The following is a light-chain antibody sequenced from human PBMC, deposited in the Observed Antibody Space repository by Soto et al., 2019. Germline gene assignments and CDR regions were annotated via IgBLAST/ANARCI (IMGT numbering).Light chain of an antibody. CDR3: QSYDSSLSAL. Sequence: SVLTQPPSVSGAPGQRVTISCTGISSSIGAGYDVHWYQQLPGTAPKLLIYGNSNRPSGIPDRFSGSRSGTSASLAITGLQAEDEADYYCQSYDSSLSALFGTGTKVTVL. J-gene: IGLJ1*01. CDR2: GNS. V-gene: IGLV1-40*01. CDR1: SSSIGAGYD.